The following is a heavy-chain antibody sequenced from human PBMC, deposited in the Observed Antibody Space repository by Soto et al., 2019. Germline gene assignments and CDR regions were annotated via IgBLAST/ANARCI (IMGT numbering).Heavy chain of an antibody. V-gene: IGHV3-33*05. Sequence: QVQLVESGGGVVQPGTSLRLSCVGSGFTFRSYVIHWVRQAPGKGLEWVALTSYDGSNIFYGDSVKGRFTISRDNSRNTVELQMDSLRLADTALYYCARWGTTGGLDVWGQGTLVSVSP. CDR1: GFTFRSYV. D-gene: IGHD3-16*01. CDR3: ARWGTTGGLDV. J-gene: IGHJ4*02. CDR2: TSYDGSNI.